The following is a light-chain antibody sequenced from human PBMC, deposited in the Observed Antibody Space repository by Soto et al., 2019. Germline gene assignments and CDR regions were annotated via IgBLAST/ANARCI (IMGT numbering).Light chain of an antibody. CDR3: QEYNKWPLT. Sequence: EIMMTQSPGTLSASPGERATLSCRASQSVSSNLAWYQQKPVQDPRLLIYAVSTRATGIPARFSGSGSGTEFNLTISSLQSEDFAVYYCQEYNKWPLTFGQGTKVEIK. J-gene: IGKJ1*01. V-gene: IGKV3-15*01. CDR1: QSVSSN. CDR2: AVS.